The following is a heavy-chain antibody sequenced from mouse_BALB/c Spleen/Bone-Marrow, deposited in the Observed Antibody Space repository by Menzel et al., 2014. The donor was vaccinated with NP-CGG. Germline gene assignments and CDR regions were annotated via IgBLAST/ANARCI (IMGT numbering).Heavy chain of an antibody. D-gene: IGHD2-3*01. V-gene: IGHV1-69*02. CDR1: GYTFTSYW. CDR3: ARALGDGYYYAMDY. Sequence: VKLMESGAELVKPGAPVELSCKASGYTFTSYWMNWVKQRPGRGLEWIGGIDPSDSETHYNQKFKDKATLTVDESSSTAXIXLSSLTSEDSAVYYCARALGDGYYYAMDYWGQGTSVTVSS. J-gene: IGHJ4*01. CDR2: IDPSDSET.